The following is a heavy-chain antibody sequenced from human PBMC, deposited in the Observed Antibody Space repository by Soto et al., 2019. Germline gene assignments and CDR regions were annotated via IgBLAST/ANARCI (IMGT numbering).Heavy chain of an antibody. Sequence: PGVLLTIACQGSGERFTSYWIVLVRQIHGTGLEWMALIYPGDSDTRYSPPFQGQVTISADKSISTAYLQWSSLKASDTAMYYCARLLYGDGYPDSVLDYWGQGNRVTVSA. CDR2: IYPGDSDT. D-gene: IGHD5-12*01. J-gene: IGHJ4*02. CDR1: GERFTSYW. V-gene: IGHV5-51*01. CDR3: ARLLYGDGYPDSVLDY.